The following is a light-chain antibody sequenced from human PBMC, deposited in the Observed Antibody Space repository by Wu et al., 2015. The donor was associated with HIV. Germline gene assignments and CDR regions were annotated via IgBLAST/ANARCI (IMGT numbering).Light chain of an antibody. V-gene: IGKV3-15*01. CDR3: QHYNNWPPRYT. J-gene: IGKJ2*01. CDR2: GAS. CDR1: ESINNN. Sequence: EIVMTQSPATLSVSPGERATLSCRATESINNNLAWYQQKPGRAPRLLIYGASTRATGIPTRFSGSGSGTKFTLIISNMQSEDFAVYYCQHYNNWPPRYTFGQGTKLEIK.